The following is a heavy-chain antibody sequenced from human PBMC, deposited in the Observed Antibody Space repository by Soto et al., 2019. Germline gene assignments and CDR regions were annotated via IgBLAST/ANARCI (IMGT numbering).Heavy chain of an antibody. D-gene: IGHD3-3*01. CDR1: GGSISSSNW. Sequence: QVQLQESGPGLVKPSGTLSLTCAVSGGSISSSNWWSWVRKPSGKGLEWIGEIYHSGSTNYKPSLKSRVTISVDKSKNQFSLKLSSVTTPDTAVYYCARDRRFWSGYSHPDAFDIWGQGTMVTVSS. CDR2: IYHSGST. CDR3: ARDRRFWSGYSHPDAFDI. V-gene: IGHV4-4*02. J-gene: IGHJ3*02.